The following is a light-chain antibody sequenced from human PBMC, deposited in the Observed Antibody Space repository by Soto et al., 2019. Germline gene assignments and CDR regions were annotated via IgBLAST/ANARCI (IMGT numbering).Light chain of an antibody. CDR3: QQYAGSPPIT. CDR1: QSVSSRY. J-gene: IGKJ5*01. V-gene: IGKV3-20*01. Sequence: EIVLTQSPGTLSLSPGDTATLSCRASQSVSSRYLGWYQQKPGQAPRLLIYDGSSRATAIPDRFSGSGSGTGFSLTITRLEPEDFAVYYCQQYAGSPPITFGQGTRLEIK. CDR2: DGS.